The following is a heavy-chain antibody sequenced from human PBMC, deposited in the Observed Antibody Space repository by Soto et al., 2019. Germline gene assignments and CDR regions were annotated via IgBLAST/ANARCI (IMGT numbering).Heavy chain of an antibody. D-gene: IGHD3-10*01. CDR1: GGSISSSSYY. V-gene: IGHV4-39*01. J-gene: IGHJ4*02. CDR3: ARGIDVLLWFGDSHNGRLFDY. CDR2: IYYSGST. Sequence: SETLSLTCTVAGGSISSSSYYWGWIRQPPGKGLEWIGSIYYSGSTYYNPSLKSRVTISVDTSKNQFSLKLSSVTAADTAVYYCARGIDVLLWFGDSHNGRLFDYWAQGTLVTVSS.